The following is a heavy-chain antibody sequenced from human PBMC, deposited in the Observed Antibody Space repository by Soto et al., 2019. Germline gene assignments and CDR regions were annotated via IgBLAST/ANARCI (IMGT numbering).Heavy chain of an antibody. CDR2: IDPSDSYT. CDR3: ARAGLVVVPAAMANYYYYYGMDV. V-gene: IGHV5-10-1*01. J-gene: IGHJ6*02. Sequence: PGESLKLSRQGSGYSFTSYWISWVRQMPGKGLEWMGRIDPSDSYTNYSPSFQGHVTISADKSISTAYLQWSSLKASDTAMYYCARAGLVVVPAAMANYYYYYGMDVWGQGTTVTVSS. D-gene: IGHD2-2*01. CDR1: GYSFTSYW.